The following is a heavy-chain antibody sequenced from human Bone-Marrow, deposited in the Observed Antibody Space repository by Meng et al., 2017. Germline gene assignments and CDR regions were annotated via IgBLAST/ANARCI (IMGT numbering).Heavy chain of an antibody. J-gene: IGHJ4*02. CDR1: GGSISSGSYY. D-gene: IGHD5-18*01. CDR3: ARDLYSYGYVYGY. Sequence: SETLSLTCTVSGGSISSGSYYWSWLRQPAGKGLEWFGRIYTSGSTNYNPSLKSRVTISVDTSKNQFSLKLSSVTAADTAVYYCARDLYSYGYVYGYWGQGTLVTVSS. V-gene: IGHV4-61*02. CDR2: IYTSGST.